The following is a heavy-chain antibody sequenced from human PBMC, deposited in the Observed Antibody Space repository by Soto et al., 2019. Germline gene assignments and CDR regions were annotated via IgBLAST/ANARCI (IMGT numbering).Heavy chain of an antibody. CDR2: VSGSGDST. Sequence: EVQLLESGGGLVQPGGSLRLSCAASGFTFSSYAMSWVRQAPEKGLEWVSGVSGSGDSTYYADSVKGRFTISRDNSKNTLYLQMNSLRADDTAVYYCAKGLSRYGGNSATFDYWGQGTLVTVSS. V-gene: IGHV3-23*01. J-gene: IGHJ4*02. CDR1: GFTFSSYA. CDR3: AKGLSRYGGNSATFDY. D-gene: IGHD6-13*01.